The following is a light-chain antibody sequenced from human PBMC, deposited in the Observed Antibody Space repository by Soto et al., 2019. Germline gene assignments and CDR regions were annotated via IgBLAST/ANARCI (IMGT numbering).Light chain of an antibody. J-gene: IGKJ4*01. CDR3: QQANSFPLT. Sequence: IQITQAPSTMAGSVGDRVTVTGRASQSIDSWLAWYQQKPGKAPKLLIYKASTLKSGVPSRFSGSGSGTDFKLTISSLQPEDFATYYCQQANSFPLTFAGGTKVDI. CDR2: KAS. CDR1: QSIDSW. V-gene: IGKV1-5*03.